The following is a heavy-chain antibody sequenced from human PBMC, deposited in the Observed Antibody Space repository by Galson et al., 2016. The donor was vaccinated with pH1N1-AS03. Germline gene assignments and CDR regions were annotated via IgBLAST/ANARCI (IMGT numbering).Heavy chain of an antibody. D-gene: IGHD3-16*01. CDR2: ISNSGGST. J-gene: IGHJ4*02. V-gene: IGHV3-23*01. Sequence: SLRLSCAASGFTFSSYAMSWVRQAPGKGLEWVSAISNSGGSTYYADSVKGRFTISRDSSKNTLYLQMNSLRAEDTALYYCAKVYATVAGFYVWDYWGQGTLVTVSS. CDR1: GFTFSSYA. CDR3: AKVYATVAGFYVWDY.